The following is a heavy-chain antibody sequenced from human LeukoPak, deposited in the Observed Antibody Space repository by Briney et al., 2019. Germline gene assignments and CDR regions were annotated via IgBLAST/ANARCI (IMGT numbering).Heavy chain of an antibody. Sequence: GASVKVSCKASGYTFTSYGISWVRQAPGQGLEWMGWISAYNGNTNYAQKLQGRVTMTTDTSTSTAYMELRSLRPDDTAVYYCASYDILTGYRYFQHWGQGTLVTVSS. CDR2: ISAYNGNT. CDR3: ASYDILTGYRYFQH. D-gene: IGHD3-9*01. J-gene: IGHJ1*01. V-gene: IGHV1-18*04. CDR1: GYTFTSYG.